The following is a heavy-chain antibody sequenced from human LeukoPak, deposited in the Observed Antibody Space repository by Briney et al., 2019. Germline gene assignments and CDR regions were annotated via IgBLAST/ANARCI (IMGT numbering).Heavy chain of an antibody. J-gene: IGHJ4*02. CDR2: INRRGHT. CDR1: GFTFDRFT. D-gene: IGHD2-21*02. V-gene: IGHV3-43*01. Sequence: GGSLRLSCAASGFTFDRFTIHWVRQTPGKGLEWVSLINRRGHTFYADSVKGRFTISRDNGRNSVFLQMNSLRPEDTALYHCAKEVDCPSDCLFFHSWGQGTLVTVSS. CDR3: AKEVDCPSDCLFFHS.